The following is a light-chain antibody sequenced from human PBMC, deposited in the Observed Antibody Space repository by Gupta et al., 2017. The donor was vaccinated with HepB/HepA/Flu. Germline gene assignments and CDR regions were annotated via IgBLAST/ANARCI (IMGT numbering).Light chain of an antibody. CDR2: LNRDGSH. Sequence: LVLPHSPSASASLRASLKLTCTLSSGHSSYAIAWHQQQPEKAPRYLMKLNRDGSHSKGDGTPDRFSGSSSGAEPYLTISSLQAEDEADYYCQTWGTGTHVVFGGGTKLTVL. CDR1: SGHSSYA. J-gene: IGLJ2*01. V-gene: IGLV4-69*01. CDR3: QTWGTGTHVV.